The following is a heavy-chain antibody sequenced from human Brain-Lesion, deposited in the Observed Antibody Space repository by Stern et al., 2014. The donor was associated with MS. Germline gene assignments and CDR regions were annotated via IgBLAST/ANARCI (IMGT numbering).Heavy chain of an antibody. CDR3: ATYYYDSTGYNDF. V-gene: IGHV1-2*04. Sequence: VQLVQSGAEVKKPGASVKVSCKASGYTFTGYYMHLVRQAPGQGLEWMGWISPKSGGTNYAQKFQGWVTMTRDTSINTAYMELSRLRSDDTAVYYCATYYYDSTGYNDFWGQGTLVTVSS. J-gene: IGHJ4*02. CDR2: ISPKSGGT. D-gene: IGHD3-22*01. CDR1: GYTFTGYY.